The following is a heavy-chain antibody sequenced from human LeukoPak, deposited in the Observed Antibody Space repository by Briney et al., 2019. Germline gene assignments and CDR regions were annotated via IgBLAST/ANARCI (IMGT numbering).Heavy chain of an antibody. CDR1: GGTFSSYA. J-gene: IGHJ5*02. CDR3: ARDRRRELGYCSSTSCYWWFDP. D-gene: IGHD2-2*01. V-gene: IGHV1-18*01. CDR2: ISAYNGNT. Sequence: ASVKVSCKASGGTFSSYAISWVRQAPGQGLEWMGWISAYNGNTNYAQKLQGRVTMTTDTSTSTAYMELRSLRSDDTAVYYCARDRRRELGYCSSTSCYWWFDPWGQGTLVTVSS.